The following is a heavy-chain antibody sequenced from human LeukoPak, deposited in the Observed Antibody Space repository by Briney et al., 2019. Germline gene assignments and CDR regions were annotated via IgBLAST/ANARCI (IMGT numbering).Heavy chain of an antibody. J-gene: IGHJ4*02. CDR2: IHPSGGST. D-gene: IGHD5-18*01. V-gene: IGHV1-46*01. CDR1: GYTFTSYY. CDR3: ARKGMDPAMVTNFFDY. Sequence: ASVTVSCKTSGYTFTSYYLHWVRQAPGQGLQWMGVIHPSGGSTSLGQNFQGRVTMTRDTSTSTDYMELSSLRSEDTAVYYCARKGMDPAMVTNFFDYWGQGTLVTVSS.